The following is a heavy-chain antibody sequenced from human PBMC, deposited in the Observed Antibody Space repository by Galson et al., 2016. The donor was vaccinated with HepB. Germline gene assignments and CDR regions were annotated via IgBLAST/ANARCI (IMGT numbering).Heavy chain of an antibody. CDR2: INGGNGNT. CDR1: GFTLTSYA. D-gene: IGHD3/OR15-3a*01. Sequence: SVKVSCKASGFTLTSYAIKWVRQAPGQRLEWMGWINGGNGNTKYSEKFQGRVTITRDTSASTVYMELSSLRSEDTAVYYCAREHDIWTSYAFDIWGQGTMITVSS. CDR3: AREHDIWTSYAFDI. V-gene: IGHV1-3*01. J-gene: IGHJ3*02.